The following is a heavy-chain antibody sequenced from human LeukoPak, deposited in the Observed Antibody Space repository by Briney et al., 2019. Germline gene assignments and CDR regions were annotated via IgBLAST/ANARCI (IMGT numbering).Heavy chain of an antibody. J-gene: IGHJ4*02. CDR2: MKEDGSDI. Sequence: GGSLSLSCVASGFSFSSYTMSWVRQAPGKGLEWVAKMKEDGSDIYYVDSVKGRFTICRDNAKNSLCLQMSSLRVEDTAVYYCARGGARYLDNWGQGTLVTVSS. D-gene: IGHD3-9*01. CDR1: GFSFSSYT. CDR3: ARGGARYLDN. V-gene: IGHV3-7*01.